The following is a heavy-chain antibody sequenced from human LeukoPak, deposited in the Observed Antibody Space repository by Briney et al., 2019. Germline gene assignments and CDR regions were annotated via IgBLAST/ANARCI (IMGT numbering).Heavy chain of an antibody. J-gene: IGHJ4*02. Sequence: GASVKVSCKASGYTFTGYYMHWVRQAPGQGLEWMGWINPNSGGTNYAQKFQGRVTMNRDTSISTAYMELSRMRSDDTAVYYCARDLGAVAGTLDYWGQGTLVTVSS. V-gene: IGHV1-2*02. CDR1: GYTFTGYY. CDR2: INPNSGGT. D-gene: IGHD6-19*01. CDR3: ARDLGAVAGTLDY.